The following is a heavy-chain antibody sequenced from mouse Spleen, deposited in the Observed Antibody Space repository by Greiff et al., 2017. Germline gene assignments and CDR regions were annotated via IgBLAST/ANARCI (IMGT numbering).Heavy chain of an antibody. CDR1: GYSITSGYY. CDR2: ISYDGSN. CDR3: STMITTKGYWYFDV. J-gene: IGHJ1*01. Sequence: VQLQQSGPGLVKPSQSLSLTCSVTGYSITSGYYWNWIRQFPGNKLEWMGYISYDGSNNYNPSLKNRISITRDTSKNQFFLKLNSVTTEDTATYYCSTMITTKGYWYFDVWGAGTTVTVSS. V-gene: IGHV3-6*01. D-gene: IGHD2-4*01.